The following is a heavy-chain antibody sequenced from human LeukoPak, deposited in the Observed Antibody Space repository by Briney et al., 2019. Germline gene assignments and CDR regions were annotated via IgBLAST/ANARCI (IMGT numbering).Heavy chain of an antibody. CDR2: INTNTGNP. CDR1: GYTFTDYA. CDR3: ARERAGYDSSGYYYPGFDY. Sequence: ASVKVSCKASGYTFTDYAMNWVRQAPGQGLEWMGWINTNTGNPTYAQGFTGRFVFSLDTSVSTAYLQISSLKAEDTAVYYCARERAGYDSSGYYYPGFDYWGQGTLVTVSS. D-gene: IGHD3-22*01. J-gene: IGHJ4*02. V-gene: IGHV7-4-1*02.